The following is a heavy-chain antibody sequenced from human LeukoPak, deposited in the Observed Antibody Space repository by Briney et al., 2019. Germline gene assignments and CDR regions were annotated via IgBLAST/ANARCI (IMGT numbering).Heavy chain of an antibody. V-gene: IGHV3-66*01. CDR3: ARDSVYVKGKQWLVRLELWYFDL. CDR1: GFTVSSNY. D-gene: IGHD6-19*01. Sequence: GGSLRLSCAASGFTVSSNYMSWVRQAPGNGLEWVSVIYSGGSTYYADSVKGRFTISRDNSKNTLYLQMNSLRAEDTAVYYCARDSVYVKGKQWLVRLELWYFDLWGRGTLVTVSS. J-gene: IGHJ2*01. CDR2: IYSGGST.